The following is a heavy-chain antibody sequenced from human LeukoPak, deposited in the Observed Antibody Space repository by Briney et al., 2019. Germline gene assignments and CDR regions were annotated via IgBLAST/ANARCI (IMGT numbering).Heavy chain of an antibody. CDR3: AKDGDCSGGSCYHTYYYGMDV. D-gene: IGHD2-15*01. CDR1: GYTFTSYY. V-gene: IGHV1-46*01. J-gene: IGHJ6*02. Sequence: ASVKVSCKASGYTFTSYYMHWVRQAPGQGLEWMGIINPSGGSTSYAQKFQGRVTMTRDTSTSTVYMELSSLRSEDTAVYYCAKDGDCSGGSCYHTYYYGMDVWGQGTTVTVSS. CDR2: INPSGGST.